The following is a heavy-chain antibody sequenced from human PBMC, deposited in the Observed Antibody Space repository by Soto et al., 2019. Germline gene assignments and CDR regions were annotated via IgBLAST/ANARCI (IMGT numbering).Heavy chain of an antibody. D-gene: IGHD4-17*01. J-gene: IGHJ3*02. CDR1: GYSITGGYY. Sequence: SETLSLTCAVSGYSITGGYYWCFIRQPPGKGLEWIGSIYHSGSTYYNPSLKSRVSTSVDTSKNQFSLKLSSVTAADTAVYYCARDSYGGNSDFDIWGQGTMVTVSS. V-gene: IGHV4-38-2*02. CDR2: IYHSGST. CDR3: ARDSYGGNSDFDI.